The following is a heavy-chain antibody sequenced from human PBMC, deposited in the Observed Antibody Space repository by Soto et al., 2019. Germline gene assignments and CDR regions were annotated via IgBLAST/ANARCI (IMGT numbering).Heavy chain of an antibody. CDR2: VHYSGSI. J-gene: IGHJ6*02. CDR3: VREDDGGDREYYGLDV. D-gene: IGHD3-16*01. Sequence: QVQLQQSGPGLVKPSQTLSLTCTVSGGSISYEYYHWTWIRQSPGNGLEWIGYVHYSGSIMYNPSLQSRVTISVDTSKKQSSLHLSSVTAAETAVYFWVREDDGGDREYYGLDVWGQGTTVTVSS. V-gene: IGHV4-30-4*08. CDR1: GGSISYEYYH.